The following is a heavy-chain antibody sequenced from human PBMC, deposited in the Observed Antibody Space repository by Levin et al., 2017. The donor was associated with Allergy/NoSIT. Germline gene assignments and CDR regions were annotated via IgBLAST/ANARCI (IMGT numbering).Heavy chain of an antibody. V-gene: IGHV5-51*01. CDR3: ARRDSDGSNSFDY. Sequence: GESLKISCQASGYSFTSYWFGWVRQRPGKGLEWMGLIFPSDSDTRVSPSFQGQIIMSVDRSISTAYLQWSSLKASDSAMYYCARRDSDGSNSFDYWGQGTLVTVSS. J-gene: IGHJ4*02. CDR1: GYSFTSYW. CDR2: IFPSDSDT. D-gene: IGHD4-23*01.